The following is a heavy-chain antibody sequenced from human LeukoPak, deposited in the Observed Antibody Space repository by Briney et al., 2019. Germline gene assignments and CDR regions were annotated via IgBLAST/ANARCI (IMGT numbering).Heavy chain of an antibody. Sequence: SETLSLTCTVSGGSISSSAYHWGWIRQPPGKGLEWIGTINYGGNTYYNLSLKSRVIIFLDTSKNQFSLKLSSVTAADTAVYYCASLVWNYYYMDVWGKGTTVTISS. V-gene: IGHV4-39*01. CDR1: GGSISSSAYH. CDR2: INYGGNT. J-gene: IGHJ6*03. D-gene: IGHD2-8*01. CDR3: ASLVWNYYYMDV.